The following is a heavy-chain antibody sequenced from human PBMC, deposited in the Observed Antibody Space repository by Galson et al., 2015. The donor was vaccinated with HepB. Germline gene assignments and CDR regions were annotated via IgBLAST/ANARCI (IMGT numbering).Heavy chain of an antibody. V-gene: IGHV1-3*01. D-gene: IGHD3-22*01. CDR3: ARVYYYDSSGYYYDY. Sequence: SVKVSCQASGYTFTSYAMHWVRQAPGQRLEWMGWINAGNGNTKYSQKFQGRVTITRDTSASTAYMELSSLRSEDTAVYYCARVYYYDSSGYYYDYWGQGTLVTVSS. CDR1: GYTFTSYA. CDR2: INAGNGNT. J-gene: IGHJ4*02.